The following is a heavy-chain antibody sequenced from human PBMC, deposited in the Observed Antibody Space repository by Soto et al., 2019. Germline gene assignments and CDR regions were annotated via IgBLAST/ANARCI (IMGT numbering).Heavy chain of an antibody. CDR2: IYHSGST. D-gene: IGHD5-18*01. V-gene: IGHV4-4*02. J-gene: IGHJ4*02. CDR3: ARSLASDTAMVYFDY. CDR1: GGSISSSNW. Sequence: SETLSLTCAVSGGSISSSNWWSWVRQPPGKGLEWIGEIYHSGSTNYNPSLKSRVTISVDKSKNQFSLKLSSVTAADTAVYYCARSLASDTAMVYFDYWGQGTLVTVSS.